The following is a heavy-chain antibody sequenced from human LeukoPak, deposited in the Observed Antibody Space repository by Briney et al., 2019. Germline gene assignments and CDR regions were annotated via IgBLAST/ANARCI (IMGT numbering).Heavy chain of an antibody. Sequence: PSETLSLTCTVSGGSISSYYWSWIRQPPGKGLEWIGYIYYSGSTNYNPSLKSRVTISVDTSKNQFSLKLSSVTAADTAVYYCARDRTGDYALDAFDIWGQGTMVTVSS. V-gene: IGHV4-59*01. CDR2: IYYSGST. CDR1: GGSISSYY. J-gene: IGHJ3*02. D-gene: IGHD4-17*01. CDR3: ARDRTGDYALDAFDI.